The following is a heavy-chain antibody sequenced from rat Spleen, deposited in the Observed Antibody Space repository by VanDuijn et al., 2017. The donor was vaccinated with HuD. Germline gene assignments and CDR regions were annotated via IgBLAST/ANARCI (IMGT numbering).Heavy chain of an antibody. Sequence: EVQVLESGGGLMQPGSSLKLSCAASGFTFSDYNMAWVRQAPKKGLEWVATISYEGNITYYGDTVKGRFTISRDNAKSTLYLQMDSLRSEDTATYYCARQNWPYYFDYWGQGVMVTVSS. V-gene: IGHV5-7*01. D-gene: IGHD5-1*01. CDR2: ISYEGNIT. CDR1: GFTFSDYN. J-gene: IGHJ2*01. CDR3: ARQNWPYYFDY.